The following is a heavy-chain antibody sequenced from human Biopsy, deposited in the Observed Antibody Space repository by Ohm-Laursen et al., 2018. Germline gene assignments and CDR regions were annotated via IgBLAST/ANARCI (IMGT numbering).Heavy chain of an antibody. Sequence: SETLSLTCTVSGDSISRYYWSWIRQPPGKGLQWIGYVYYTGSTDYNPSLQSRVTISVDTPKNHFSLRLRSVTPADTAIYYCARDRGYYSDRTVPGYFDLWGRGTLVTVSS. CDR1: GDSISRYY. V-gene: IGHV4-59*01. J-gene: IGHJ2*01. D-gene: IGHD3-22*01. CDR2: VYYTGST. CDR3: ARDRGYYSDRTVPGYFDL.